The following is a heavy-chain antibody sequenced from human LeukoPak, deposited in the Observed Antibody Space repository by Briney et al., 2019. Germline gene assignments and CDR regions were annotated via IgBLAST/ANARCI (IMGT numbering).Heavy chain of an antibody. J-gene: IGHJ3*02. V-gene: IGHV4-34*01. CDR1: GGSFSGYY. D-gene: IGHD1-26*01. CDR2: INHSGST. CDR3: ARAPLSGTYYTDAFDI. Sequence: SETLSLTCAVYGGSFSGYYWSWIRQPPGKGLEWIGEINHSGSTNYNPSLKSRVTISVDTSKNQFSLTLTSVTAADTAVYFCARAPLSGTYYTDAFDIWGQGTMVTVSS.